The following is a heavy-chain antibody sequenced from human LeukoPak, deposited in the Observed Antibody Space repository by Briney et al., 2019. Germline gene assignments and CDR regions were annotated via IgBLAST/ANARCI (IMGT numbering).Heavy chain of an antibody. CDR2: ISGSGGST. J-gene: IGHJ4*02. Sequence: QPGGSLRLSCAASGFTFSSYAMSWVRQAPGKGLEWVSAISGSGGSTYYADSVKGRFTISRDNSKNTLYLQMNSLRAEDTAVYYCAKEEGIVVVPAVSNDYWGQGTLVTVSS. V-gene: IGHV3-23*01. CDR1: GFTFSSYA. CDR3: AKEEGIVVVPAVSNDY. D-gene: IGHD2-2*01.